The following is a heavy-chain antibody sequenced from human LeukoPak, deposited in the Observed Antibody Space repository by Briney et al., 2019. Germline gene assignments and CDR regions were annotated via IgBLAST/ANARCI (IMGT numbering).Heavy chain of an antibody. CDR2: IRSKIYGGTP. J-gene: IGHJ4*02. CDR1: GFTFSNAW. Sequence: GGSPRLSCAASGFTFSNAWMSWVRQAPGKGLEWVGFIRSKIYGGTPEYAASVKGRFTISRDDSKGAAYLKMNSLKTEDTAVYYCTRDQTPYYWGQGTLVTVSS. CDR3: TRDQTPYY. V-gene: IGHV3-49*04.